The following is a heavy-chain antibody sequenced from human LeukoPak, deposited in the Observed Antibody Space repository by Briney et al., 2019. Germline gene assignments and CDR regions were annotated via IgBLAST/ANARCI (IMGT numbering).Heavy chain of an antibody. D-gene: IGHD6-13*01. Sequence: SETLSLTCTVSGGSISSYYWSWIRQPPGKGLELIGYIYYSGSTNYNPSLKSRVTISVDTSKNQFSLKLSSVTAADTAVYYCARTYSSSWLVAYGMDVWGQGTTVTVSS. V-gene: IGHV4-59*08. CDR2: IYYSGST. CDR1: GGSISSYY. CDR3: ARTYSSSWLVAYGMDV. J-gene: IGHJ6*02.